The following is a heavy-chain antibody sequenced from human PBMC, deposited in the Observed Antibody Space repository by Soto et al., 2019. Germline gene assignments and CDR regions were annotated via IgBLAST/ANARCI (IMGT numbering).Heavy chain of an antibody. CDR1: GSTFTRYG. Sequence: QVQLVQSGADVKKPGASVKVSCKAPGSTFTRYGISWVRQAPGQGLEWMGWISAYNGNTNYAQKLQGRVTMTTDTTTSTAYMELRSLRSDDAAVYYCARDAYYGHALEIWGQGTMVTVSS. CDR3: ARDAYYGHALEI. CDR2: ISAYNGNT. D-gene: IGHD4-17*01. J-gene: IGHJ3*02. V-gene: IGHV1-18*04.